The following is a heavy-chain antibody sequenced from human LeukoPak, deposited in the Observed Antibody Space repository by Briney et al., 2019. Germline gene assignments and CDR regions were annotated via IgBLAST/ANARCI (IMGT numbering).Heavy chain of an antibody. CDR1: GFTFSSYA. V-gene: IGHV3-23*01. Sequence: GGSLRLSCAASGFTFSSYAMSWVRQAPGKGLEWVSAISGSGGSTYYADSVKGRFTISRDNSKNTLYLQMNSLRAEDTAVYYCAKAAFYYYDTSGYSHFDYWGRGTLVTVSS. CDR3: AKAAFYYYDTSGYSHFDY. CDR2: ISGSGGST. D-gene: IGHD3-22*01. J-gene: IGHJ4*02.